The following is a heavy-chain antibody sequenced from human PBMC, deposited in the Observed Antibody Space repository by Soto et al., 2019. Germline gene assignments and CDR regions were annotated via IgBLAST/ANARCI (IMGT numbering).Heavy chain of an antibody. D-gene: IGHD5-12*01. J-gene: IGHJ4*02. CDR1: GYTFTSYG. Sequence: ASVKVSCKASGYTFTSYGIIWVRQAPGQGLEWMGWISAYNGNTNYAQKLQGRVTMTTDTSTSTAYMELRSLRSDDTAVYYCARDIGSKNIVATIFDYWGQGTLVTVSS. CDR3: ARDIGSKNIVATIFDY. V-gene: IGHV1-18*01. CDR2: ISAYNGNT.